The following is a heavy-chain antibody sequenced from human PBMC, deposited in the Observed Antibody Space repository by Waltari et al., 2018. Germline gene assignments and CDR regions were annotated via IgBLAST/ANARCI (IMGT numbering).Heavy chain of an antibody. CDR3: AKRPGWHLYFDL. CDR2: LYYTGST. Sequence: QLQLQESGPGLVKPSETLSLTCAVSGGSVSNSSYYWGWISQAPGMGLEWIGGLYYTGSTYFNPSLNSRVTMSVDPSKNNFSLRLTSVTAADTAIYYCAKRPGWHLYFDLWGQGTVVTVSS. CDR1: GGSVSNSSYY. D-gene: IGHD6-19*01. J-gene: IGHJ4*02. V-gene: IGHV4-39*02.